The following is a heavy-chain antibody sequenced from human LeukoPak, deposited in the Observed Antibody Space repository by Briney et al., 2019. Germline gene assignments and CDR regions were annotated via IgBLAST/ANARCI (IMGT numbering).Heavy chain of an antibody. D-gene: IGHD2-2*02. J-gene: IGHJ4*02. CDR2: IKQDGSEK. CDR1: GFTFSNFW. V-gene: IGHV3-7*01. CDR3: ARDRAAIRY. Sequence: GGSLRLSCAASGFTFSNFWMSWVRQAPGKGLGWVANIKQDGSEKDYVESVKGRFTISRDNAKNSLYLQVNSLRAEDTAVYYCARDRAAIRYWGQGTLVTVSS.